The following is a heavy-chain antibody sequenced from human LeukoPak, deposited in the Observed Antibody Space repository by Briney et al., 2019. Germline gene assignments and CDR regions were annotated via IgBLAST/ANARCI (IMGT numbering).Heavy chain of an antibody. CDR3: ARANYYGSGSYYNVD. V-gene: IGHV3-21*01. CDR2: ISSSSSYI. J-gene: IGHJ4*02. CDR1: GFTFSSYS. D-gene: IGHD3-10*01. Sequence: GGSLRLSCAASGFTFSSYSMNWVRQAPGKGLEWVSSISSSSSYIYYADSVKGRFTISRDNAKNSLYLQMNSLRAEDTAVYYCARANYYGSGSYYNVDWGQGTLVTVSS.